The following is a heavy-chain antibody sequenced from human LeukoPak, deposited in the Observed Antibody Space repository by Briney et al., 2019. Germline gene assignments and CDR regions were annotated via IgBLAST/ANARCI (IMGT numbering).Heavy chain of an antibody. CDR3: ARARGWEPNHYYYYMDV. J-gene: IGHJ6*03. CDR2: IWYDGSNK. Sequence: GRSLRLSCAASGFTFNSYAMHWVRQAPGKGLEWVALIWYDGSNKYYADSVEGRFTVSRDNSKNTLYLQMNSLRVEDTAVYYCARARGWEPNHYYYYMDVWGKGTTVTVSS. CDR1: GFTFNSYA. V-gene: IGHV3-33*01. D-gene: IGHD1-26*01.